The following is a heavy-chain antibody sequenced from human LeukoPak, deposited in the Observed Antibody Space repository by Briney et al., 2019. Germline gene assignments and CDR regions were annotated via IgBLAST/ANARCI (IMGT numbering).Heavy chain of an antibody. CDR2: ISGSGGTT. V-gene: IGHV3-23*01. D-gene: IGHD1-26*01. Sequence: GGSLRLSCAASGFPFSSDAMSWVRPAPGKGREWVSGISGSGGTTYYADSVKGRFTISRDNSKNTLYLQMNSLRAEDTAVYFCAAGWYSGSTEYWGQGTLVTVSS. J-gene: IGHJ4*02. CDR3: AAGWYSGSTEY. CDR1: GFPFSSDA.